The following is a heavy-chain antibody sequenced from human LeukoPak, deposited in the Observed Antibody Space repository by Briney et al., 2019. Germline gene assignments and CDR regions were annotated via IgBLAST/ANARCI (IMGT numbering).Heavy chain of an antibody. CDR2: VYYTGST. CDR1: GGSISSSSYY. J-gene: IGHJ4*02. D-gene: IGHD3-16*02. V-gene: IGHV4-39*01. Sequence: PSETLSLTCTVSGGSISSSSYYWGWIRQPPGRGLEWIASVYYTGSTYYNPSLKSRVTISVDTSKNRFSLELTSVTAADTAVYYCERHDPSLLWPYYLDYWGRGTLVTVSS. CDR3: ERHDPSLLWPYYLDY.